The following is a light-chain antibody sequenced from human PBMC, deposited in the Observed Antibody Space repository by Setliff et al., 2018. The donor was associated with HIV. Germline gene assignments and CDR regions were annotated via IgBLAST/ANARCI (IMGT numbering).Light chain of an antibody. CDR3: TSYSGSNNLGV. V-gene: IGLV2-8*01. CDR1: SSDVGGYTY. Sequence: QSVLTQPPSASGSPGQAVTISCTGTSSDVGGYTYVSWYQQNTGKAPKLMNYEVSKRPSGVPDRFSGSKFGNTASLTFSGLQAEDEADYYCTSYSGSNNLGVFGSGTNVTVL. CDR2: EVS. J-gene: IGLJ1*01.